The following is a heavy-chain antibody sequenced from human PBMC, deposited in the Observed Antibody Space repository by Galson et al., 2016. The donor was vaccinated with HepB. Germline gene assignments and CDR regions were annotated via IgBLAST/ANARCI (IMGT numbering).Heavy chain of an antibody. Sequence: SLRLSCAASGFTFSNYPMHWVRQAPGKRLEWVALGGRNKYYADSVKGRFTISRDNFKNTLYLQMNSLRVEDTAVYYCARSSNFHDTSAPDYWGQGTLVAVSS. V-gene: IGHV3-30*04. J-gene: IGHJ4*02. CDR1: GFTFSNYP. CDR3: ARSSNFHDTSAPDY. D-gene: IGHD3-22*01. CDR2: GGRNK.